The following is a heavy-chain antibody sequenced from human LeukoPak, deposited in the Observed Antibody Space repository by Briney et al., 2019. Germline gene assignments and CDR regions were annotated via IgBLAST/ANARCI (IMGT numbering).Heavy chain of an antibody. V-gene: IGHV3-30-3*01. CDR1: GFTFSSYA. CDR3: ASLMATANFDY. CDR2: ISYDGSNK. J-gene: IGHJ4*02. D-gene: IGHD5-24*01. Sequence: QPGGSLRPSCAASGFTFSSYAMHWVRQAPGKGLEWVAVISYDGSNKYYADSVKGRFTISRDNSKDTLYLQMNSLRAEDTAVYYCASLMATANFDYWGQGTLVTVSS.